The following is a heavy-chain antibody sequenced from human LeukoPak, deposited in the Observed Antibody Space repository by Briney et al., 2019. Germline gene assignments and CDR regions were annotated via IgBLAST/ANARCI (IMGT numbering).Heavy chain of an antibody. Sequence: PSETLSLTCTVSGASVSSGIYYWSWIRQPPGKGLEWIGYIYYSGSTNYNPSLKSRVTISVDTSKNQFSLKLSSVTAADTAVYSCSRTYYGILTGYYPFDYWGQGTLVTVSS. D-gene: IGHD3-9*01. J-gene: IGHJ4*02. V-gene: IGHV4-61*01. CDR1: GASVSSGIYY. CDR3: SRTYYGILTGYYPFDY. CDR2: IYYSGST.